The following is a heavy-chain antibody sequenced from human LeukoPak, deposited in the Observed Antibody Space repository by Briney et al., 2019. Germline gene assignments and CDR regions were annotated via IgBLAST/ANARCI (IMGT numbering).Heavy chain of an antibody. CDR1: GYSISSGYY. Sequence: SDTLSLTCAVSGYSISSGYYWGWIRQPPGKGLEWIGSIYHSGSTYYNPSLKSRVTISVDTSKNQFSLKLSSVTAADTAVYYSGRGQHTRYYYYYYMDVWGKGTTVTVSS. V-gene: IGHV4-38-2*01. CDR3: GRGQHTRYYYYYYMDV. D-gene: IGHD2-21*01. J-gene: IGHJ6*03. CDR2: IYHSGST.